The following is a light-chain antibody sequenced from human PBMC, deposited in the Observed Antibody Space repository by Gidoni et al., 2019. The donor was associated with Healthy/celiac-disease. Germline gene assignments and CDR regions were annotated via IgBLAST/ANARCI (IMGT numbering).Light chain of an antibody. CDR3: QQSYSSTWT. CDR2: GAS. J-gene: IGKJ1*01. CDR1: QSISSY. V-gene: IGKV1-39*01. Sequence: DIQMTQSPPSLSASVGDRVTITCRASQSISSYLNWYQQKPGKVPKLLIYGASNLQSGVPSRFSGSGFGTDFTLTISSLQPEDFATYYCQQSYSSTWTFGQGTKVEIK.